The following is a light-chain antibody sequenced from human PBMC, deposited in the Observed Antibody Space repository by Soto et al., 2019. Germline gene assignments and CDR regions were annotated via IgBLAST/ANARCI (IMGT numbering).Light chain of an antibody. J-gene: IGKJ2*01. CDR2: KAS. V-gene: IGKV1-5*03. CDR3: QQFNSYSPTYT. Sequence: DIQMTQSPSTLSASVGDRVTITCRASQSISSWLAWYQQKPGKAPKLLIYKASSLASGVPSRFSGSGSGTEFTLTISSLQPDDLATYYCQQFNSYSPTYTFGQGTKLEIK. CDR1: QSISSW.